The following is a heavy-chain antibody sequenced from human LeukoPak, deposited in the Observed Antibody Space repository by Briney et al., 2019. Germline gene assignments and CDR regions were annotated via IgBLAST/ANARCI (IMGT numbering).Heavy chain of an antibody. J-gene: IGHJ4*02. CDR3: ARQVSEGATTFDY. CDR1: GGSISSGSYY. V-gene: IGHV4-61*02. Sequence: SETLSLTCTVSGGSISSGSYYWSWIRQLAGKGLEWIGRIYTSGSTNYNPSLKSRVTISVDTSKNQFSLKLSSVTAADTAVYYCARQVSEGATTFDYWGQGTLVTVSS. CDR2: IYTSGST. D-gene: IGHD1-26*01.